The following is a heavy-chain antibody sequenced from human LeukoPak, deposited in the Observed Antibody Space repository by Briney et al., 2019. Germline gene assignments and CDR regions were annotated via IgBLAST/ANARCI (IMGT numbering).Heavy chain of an antibody. CDR2: ISYDGSNK. Sequence: GGSLRLSCAASGFTFSSYAMHWVRQAPGKGLEWVAVISYDGSNKYYADAVKGRFTISRDNSKNTLYLQMNSLRAEDTAVYYCAKDGYYYDSSGYYSYYFDYWGQGTLVTVSS. J-gene: IGHJ4*02. D-gene: IGHD3-22*01. CDR3: AKDGYYYDSSGYYSYYFDY. CDR1: GFTFSSYA. V-gene: IGHV3-30*04.